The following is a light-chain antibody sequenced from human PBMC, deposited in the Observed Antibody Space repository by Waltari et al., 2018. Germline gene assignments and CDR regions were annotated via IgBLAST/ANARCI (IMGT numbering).Light chain of an antibody. CDR1: QSVGRT. Sequence: EIVLTQSPGTLSLSPGERDILSCRASQSVGRTLAWYQQKPGQAPRLLIYGASNRATGIPDRFSGSGSGTDFSLTISRLEPEDFSVYYCQHYVRLPVTFGQGTRVEI. V-gene: IGKV3-20*01. CDR3: QHYVRLPVT. J-gene: IGKJ1*01. CDR2: GAS.